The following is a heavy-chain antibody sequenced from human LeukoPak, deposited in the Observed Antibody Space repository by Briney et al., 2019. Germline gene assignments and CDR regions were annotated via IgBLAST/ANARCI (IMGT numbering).Heavy chain of an antibody. V-gene: IGHV3-33*01. CDR2: IWYDGNNK. CDR1: GFTFSTYG. D-gene: IGHD3-10*01. Sequence: HPGRALRLSCAASGFTFSTYGMQWVRQAPGKGLEWVALIWYDGNNKYYADSVKGRFTISRDNSKNTLYLQMNSLRAEDTAVYYCATDQMYYYGSRSYSPFNHWGQGTLVTVSS. J-gene: IGHJ4*02. CDR3: ATDQMYYYGSRSYSPFNH.